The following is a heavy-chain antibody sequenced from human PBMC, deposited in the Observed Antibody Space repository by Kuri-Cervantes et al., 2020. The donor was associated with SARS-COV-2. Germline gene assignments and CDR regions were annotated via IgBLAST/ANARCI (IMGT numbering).Heavy chain of an antibody. Sequence: GGSLRLSCAASGFTFSSYSMNWVRQAPGKGLERVSSISSSSSSIYYADSVKGRFTISRDNAKNSLYLQMNSLRAEDTAVYYCARGYRYNLPYFDYWGQGTLVTVSS. D-gene: IGHD1-1*01. CDR2: ISSSSSSI. CDR3: ARGYRYNLPYFDY. V-gene: IGHV3-21*01. CDR1: GFTFSSYS. J-gene: IGHJ4*02.